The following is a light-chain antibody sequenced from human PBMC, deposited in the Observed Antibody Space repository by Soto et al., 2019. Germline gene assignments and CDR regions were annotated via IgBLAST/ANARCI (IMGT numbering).Light chain of an antibody. CDR1: QSVSSY. CDR2: DAS. J-gene: IGKJ4*01. CDR3: QQRKNWSPLT. V-gene: IGKV3-11*01. Sequence: EIVLTQSPATLSLSPGERATLSCRASQSVSSYLAWYQQKPGQAPRLLIYDASNRATGIPARFSGSGSGTDFTLTISSLEPEDVAVYYCQQRKNWSPLTFGGGTKLAIK.